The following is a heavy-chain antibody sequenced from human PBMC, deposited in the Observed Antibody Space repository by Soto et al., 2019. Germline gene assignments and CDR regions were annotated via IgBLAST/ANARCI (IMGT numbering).Heavy chain of an antibody. J-gene: IGHJ4*02. Sequence: GGSLRLSLAAPWFTFNGSSIHWVPPASGKRREWVGRIRSKANSYETAYAASVKGRFTISRDDSKNTAYVQMNSLKTEDTAVYYCARARWPMTAVTYFDYWGQGSLVTVSS. V-gene: IGHV3-73*01. CDR2: IRSKANSYET. CDR3: ARARWPMTAVTYFDY. CDR1: WFTFNGSS. D-gene: IGHD4-17*01.